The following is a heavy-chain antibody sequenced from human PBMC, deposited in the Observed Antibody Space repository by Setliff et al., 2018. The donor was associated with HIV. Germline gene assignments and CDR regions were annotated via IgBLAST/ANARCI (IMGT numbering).Heavy chain of an antibody. J-gene: IGHJ5*02. D-gene: IGHD3-22*01. V-gene: IGHV4-34*01. CDR1: GGSFSGYY. Sequence: SETLSLTCAVYGGSFSGYYWSWIRQPPGKGLEWIGEINHSGTTNYNPSLKSRVTISVDTSKNQFSLKLSSVTAADTAVYYCARGHDSSGYFGIDPWGQGTLVTSPQ. CDR3: ARGHDSSGYFGIDP. CDR2: INHSGTT.